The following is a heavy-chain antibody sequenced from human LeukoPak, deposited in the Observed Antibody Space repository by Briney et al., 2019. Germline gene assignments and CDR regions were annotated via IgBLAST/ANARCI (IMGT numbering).Heavy chain of an antibody. V-gene: IGHV4-30-2*01. J-gene: IGHJ4*02. CDR2: INHSGST. Sequence: PSQTLSLTCAVSGGSISSGGYYWSWIRQPPGKGLEWIGEINHSGSTNYNPSLKSRVTISVDTSKNQFSLKLSSVTAADTAVYYCAREGRDGYNYPQIDYWGQGTLVTVSS. D-gene: IGHD5-24*01. CDR1: GGSISSGGYY. CDR3: AREGRDGYNYPQIDY.